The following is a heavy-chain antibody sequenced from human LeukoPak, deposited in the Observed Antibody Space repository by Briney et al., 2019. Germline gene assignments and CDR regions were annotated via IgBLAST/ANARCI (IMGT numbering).Heavy chain of an antibody. CDR2: ISSSSSYI. CDR3: ARDAYYYDSSGYYYGDY. Sequence: PGGSLRLSCAASGFTFSSYSMNWVRRAPGKGLEWVSSISSSSSYIYYADSVKGRFTISRDNAKNSLYLQMNSLRAEDTAVYYCARDAYYYDSSGYYYGDYWGQGTLVTVSS. V-gene: IGHV3-21*01. D-gene: IGHD3-22*01. J-gene: IGHJ4*02. CDR1: GFTFSSYS.